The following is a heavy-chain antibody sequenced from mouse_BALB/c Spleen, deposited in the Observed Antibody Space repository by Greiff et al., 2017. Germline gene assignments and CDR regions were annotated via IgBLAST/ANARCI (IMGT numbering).Heavy chain of an antibody. J-gene: IGHJ4*01. Sequence: EVKLVESGGGLVKPGGSLKLSCAASGFTFSSYAMSWVRQSPEKRLEWVAEISSGGSYTYYPDTVTGRFTISRDNAKNTLYLEMSSLRSEDTAMYYCARYYYGSSYNAKDYRGQGTSVTVSS. V-gene: IGHV5-9-4*01. CDR2: ISSGGSYT. CDR1: GFTFSSYA. D-gene: IGHD1-1*01. CDR3: ARYYYGSSYNAKDY.